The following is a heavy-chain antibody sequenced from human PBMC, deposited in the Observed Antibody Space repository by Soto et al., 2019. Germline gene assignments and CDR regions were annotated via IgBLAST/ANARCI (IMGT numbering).Heavy chain of an antibody. CDR3: ACSARGLYGDYN. CDR1: GFTFTNYW. J-gene: IGHJ4*01. CDR2: INAEGTTT. Sequence: EVQLVESGGGLVQPGESLRLSCSASGFTFTNYWMHWVRQAPGKGLVWVSRINAEGTTTNYADSLKGRFTTSRDNAKNTLYLQMNRLGGEDTAVYYCACSARGLYGDYNWGHGTLVTVSS. V-gene: IGHV3-74*01. D-gene: IGHD4-17*01.